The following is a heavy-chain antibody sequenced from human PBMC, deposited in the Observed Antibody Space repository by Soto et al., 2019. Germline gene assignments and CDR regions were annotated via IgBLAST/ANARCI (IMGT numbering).Heavy chain of an antibody. CDR3: ARAHLSLGYCCSTSCLVSVFDI. CDR1: GYTFTSYG. CDR2: ISAYNGNT. J-gene: IGHJ3*02. D-gene: IGHD2-2*01. V-gene: IGHV1-18*01. Sequence: ASVKVSCKASGYTFTSYGISWVRQAPGQGLEWMGWISAYNGNTNYAQKLQGRVTMTTDTSTSTAYMELRSLRSDDTAVYYCARAHLSLGYCCSTSCLVSVFDIWG.